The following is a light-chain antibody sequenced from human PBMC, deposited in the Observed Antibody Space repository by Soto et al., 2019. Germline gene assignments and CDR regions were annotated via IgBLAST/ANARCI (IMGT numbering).Light chain of an antibody. J-gene: IGKJ2*01. CDR1: QSISSW. Sequence: DIQMTQSPSTLSASVGDRVTITCRASQSISSWLAWYQQKPGKAPKLLIYKASSLESGVPSRFSGSGSGTGFTLTISSLQPEDFATYDCQQYKTYPYTFGQGTKLEIK. CDR2: KAS. CDR3: QQYKTYPYT. V-gene: IGKV1-5*03.